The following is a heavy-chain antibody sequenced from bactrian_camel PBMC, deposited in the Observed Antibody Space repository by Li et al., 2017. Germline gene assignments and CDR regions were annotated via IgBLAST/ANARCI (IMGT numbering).Heavy chain of an antibody. D-gene: IGHD1*01. J-gene: IGHJ6*01. CDR1: GLTYNNYC. Sequence: DVQLVESGGGSVQSGGSLRLSCVASGLTYNNYCMDWFRQAPGKERQRVAGIDSIGRTTYTTSVQGRFAISQDNAKNTWYQQMNNLKTDDSGVYYCVVAPGRWPISQRLCGGFGARGQGTQVTVS. CDR2: IDSIGRT. V-gene: IGHV3S10*01. CDR3: VVAPGRWPISQRLCGGFGA.